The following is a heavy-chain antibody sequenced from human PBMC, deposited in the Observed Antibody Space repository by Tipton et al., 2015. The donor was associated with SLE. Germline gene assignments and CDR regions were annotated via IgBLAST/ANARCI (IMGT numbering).Heavy chain of an antibody. V-gene: IGHV4-59*01. CDR2: FYYGGST. D-gene: IGHD6-19*01. CDR1: GGSISSYY. J-gene: IGHJ2*01. Sequence: TLSLTCTVSGGSISSYYWSWIRQPPGKGLEWIGYFYYGGSTNYNPSLKSRVAISGDTSKNHFSLKLNSVTAADTAVYYCASRSSGFEWYFDLWGRGTLVTVSS. CDR3: ASRSSGFEWYFDL.